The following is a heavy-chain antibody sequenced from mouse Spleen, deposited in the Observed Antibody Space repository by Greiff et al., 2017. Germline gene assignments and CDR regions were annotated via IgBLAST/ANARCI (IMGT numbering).Heavy chain of an antibody. CDR3: ARYGSDLDYYGSRGFAY. CDR1: GYTFTSYW. Sequence: QVQLQQSGAELVMPGASVKLSCKASGYTFTSYWMHWVKQRPGQGLEWIGEIDPSDSYTNYNQKFKGKATLTVDKSSSTAYMQLSSLTSEDSAVYYCARYGSDLDYYGSRGFAYWGQGTLVTVSA. J-gene: IGHJ3*01. CDR2: IDPSDSYT. V-gene: IGHV1-69*01. D-gene: IGHD1-1*01.